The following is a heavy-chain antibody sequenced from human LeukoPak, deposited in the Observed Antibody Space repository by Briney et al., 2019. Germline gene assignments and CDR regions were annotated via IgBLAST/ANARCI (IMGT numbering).Heavy chain of an antibody. J-gene: IGHJ4*02. V-gene: IGHV3-11*04. CDR2: ISGSGDAI. CDR3: TRGVAMAI. Sequence: GGSLRLSCAASGISFSDYYMSWIRQAPGKGLEWIAYISGSGDAIKYADFVEGRFTISRDNAKRSVYLEMNSLTDEDTAVYFCTRGVAMAIWSQGTLVTVSS. CDR1: GISFSDYY. D-gene: IGHD2-15*01.